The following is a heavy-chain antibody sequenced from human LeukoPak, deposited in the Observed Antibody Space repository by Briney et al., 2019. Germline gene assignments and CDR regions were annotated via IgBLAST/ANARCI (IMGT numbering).Heavy chain of an antibody. J-gene: IGHJ4*02. V-gene: IGHV1-8*01. CDR3: ARKERAVSLFDY. CDR2: MNPNSGNT. CDR1: GYTFTSYD. D-gene: IGHD4-17*01. Sequence: ASVKVSCKASGYTFTSYDINSVRQATGQGLEWMGWMNPNSGNTGYAQKFQGRVTMTRNTSISTAYMELSSLRSEDTAVYYCARKERAVSLFDYWGQGTLVTVSS.